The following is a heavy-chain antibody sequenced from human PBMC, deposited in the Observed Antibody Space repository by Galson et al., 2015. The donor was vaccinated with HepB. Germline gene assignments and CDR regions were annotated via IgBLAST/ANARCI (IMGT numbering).Heavy chain of an antibody. D-gene: IGHD2-15*01. J-gene: IGHJ1*01. CDR3: ARASDCSGGSCYSAN. V-gene: IGHV3-48*02. CDR1: GFTYSSNN. CDR2: ISSSGSSM. Sequence: SLRLSCAASGFTYSSNNMNWVRQAPGKGLEWVSYISSSGSSMHYADSVKGRFTISRDNAKNSLYLQMDSLRDEDTAVYYCARASDCSGGSCYSANWGQGALVTVSS.